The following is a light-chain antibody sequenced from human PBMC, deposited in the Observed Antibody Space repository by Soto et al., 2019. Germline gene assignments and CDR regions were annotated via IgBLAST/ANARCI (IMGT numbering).Light chain of an antibody. J-gene: IGLJ1*01. CDR3: SSYTSGGTLYV. Sequence: QSVLTQPASVYGSPGQSITISCTGTSSDVGGYNYVSWYQQHPGKAPKLMIYDVSNRPSGVSNRFSGSKSGSTASLTFSGLQAKDGVFYYCSSYTSGGTLYVLGTGTKVTVL. CDR2: DVS. V-gene: IGLV2-14*01. CDR1: SSDVGGYNY.